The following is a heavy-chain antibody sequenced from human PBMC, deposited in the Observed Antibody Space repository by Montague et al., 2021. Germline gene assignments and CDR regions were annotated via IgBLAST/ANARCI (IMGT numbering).Heavy chain of an antibody. CDR2: ITLDGSST. V-gene: IGHV3-74*01. Sequence: SLRLSCAASGFSFSSYWMHWVRQAPGKGLLWVSRITLDGSSTTFADSVKGRFTTSRDNAKATLYLQMNSLRVEDTAVYYCARNLASAASGAFDIWGQGTMVTVSS. D-gene: IGHD6-13*01. J-gene: IGHJ3*02. CDR3: ARNLASAASGAFDI. CDR1: GFSFSSYW.